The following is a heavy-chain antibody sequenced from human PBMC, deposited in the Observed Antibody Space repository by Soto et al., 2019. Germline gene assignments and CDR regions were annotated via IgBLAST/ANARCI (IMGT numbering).Heavy chain of an antibody. V-gene: IGHV1-18*01. CDR1: GYTFNSYG. CDR2: ISAYNGNT. D-gene: IGHD5-12*01. J-gene: IGHJ4*02. Sequence: QVQLVQSGAEVKKPGASVKVSCKASGYTFNSYGISWVRQAPGQGLEWMGWISAYNGNTNYVQKVQGRVTMTTDTSTSTAYVELRSLRSDDTAVYYFARGGGNDPRPVDYWGQGTLVTVSS. CDR3: ARGGGNDPRPVDY.